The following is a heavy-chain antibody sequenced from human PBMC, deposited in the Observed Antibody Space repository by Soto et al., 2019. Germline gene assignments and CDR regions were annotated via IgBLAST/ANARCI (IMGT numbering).Heavy chain of an antibody. CDR3: AKPPIWKSELLSF. D-gene: IGHD3-3*01. CDR1: GLTLSDYA. J-gene: IGHJ4*02. Sequence: LRLSCAGSGLTLSDYAMTWVRQAPGKGLEWVSAIRGGSEGTTFYADSVKGRFTISRDDSKNTLSLQMNSLRAEDTALYYCAKPPIWKSELLSFWGQGTLVTVSS. CDR2: IRGGSEGTT. V-gene: IGHV3-23*01.